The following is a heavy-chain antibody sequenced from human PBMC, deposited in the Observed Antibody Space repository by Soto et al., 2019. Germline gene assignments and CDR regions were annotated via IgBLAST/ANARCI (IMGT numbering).Heavy chain of an antibody. J-gene: IGHJ6*02. V-gene: IGHV1-46*03. CDR1: GNTFTSYY. D-gene: IGHD1-26*01. CDR3: ARDRAPGWAYYYGMDV. Sequence: ASVKVSCKASGNTFTSYYMHWVRHAPGQGLEWMGIINPSSGSTSYAQKFQGRVTMTRDTSTSTVYMELSSLRSEDTAVYYCARDRAPGWAYYYGMDVWGQGTTVTVSS. CDR2: INPSSGST.